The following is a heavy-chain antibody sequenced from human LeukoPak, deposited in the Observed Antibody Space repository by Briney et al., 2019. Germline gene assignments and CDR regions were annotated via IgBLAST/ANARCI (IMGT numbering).Heavy chain of an antibody. CDR2: IYYSGST. Sequence: SETLSLTCTVSGGSISSYYWSWIRQPPGKGLEWIGYIYYSGSTNYNPSLKSRVTISVDTSKNQFSLQLNSVTPEDTAVYYCARVGAGYYYGMDVWGQGTTVTVSS. J-gene: IGHJ6*02. CDR1: GGSISSYY. D-gene: IGHD6-19*01. CDR3: ARVGAGYYYGMDV. V-gene: IGHV4-59*12.